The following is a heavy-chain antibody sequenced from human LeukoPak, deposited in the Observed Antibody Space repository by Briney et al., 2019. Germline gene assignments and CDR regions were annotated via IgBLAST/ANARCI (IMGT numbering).Heavy chain of an antibody. CDR2: INPNSGGT. Sequence: ASVKVSCKASGYTFTGYYMHWVRQAPGQGLERMGWINPNSGGTNYAQKFQGRVTMTRDTSISTAYMELSRLRSDDTAVYYCARLSLVRDRPFNIVVVPAAITPAFDPWGQGTLVTVSS. CDR1: GYTFTGYY. V-gene: IGHV1-2*02. CDR3: ARLSLVRDRPFNIVVVPAAITPAFDP. J-gene: IGHJ5*02. D-gene: IGHD2-2*01.